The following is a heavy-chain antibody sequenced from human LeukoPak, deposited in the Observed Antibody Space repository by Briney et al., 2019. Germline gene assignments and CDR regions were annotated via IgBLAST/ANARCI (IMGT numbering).Heavy chain of an antibody. CDR3: ARDPGMVATSAAGNYYYYYMDV. V-gene: IGHV3-74*01. CDR1: GFTFSSYW. CDR2: INSDGSST. Sequence: PGGSLRLSCAASGFTFSSYWMHWVRQAPGKGLVWVSRINSDGSSTSYAGSVKGRFTISRDNAKNTLYLQMNSLRAEDTAVYYCARDPGMVATSAAGNYYYYYMDVWGKGTTVTISS. D-gene: IGHD5-12*01. J-gene: IGHJ6*03.